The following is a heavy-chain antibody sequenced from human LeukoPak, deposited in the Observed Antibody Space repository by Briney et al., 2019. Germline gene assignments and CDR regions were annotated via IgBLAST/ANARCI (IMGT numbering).Heavy chain of an antibody. D-gene: IGHD2-15*01. J-gene: IGHJ6*02. CDR2: IIPVFGTA. Sequence: SVKVSCKASGGTFSSYAISWVRQAPGQGLEWMGGIIPVFGTANYAQKFQGRVTITADESTSTAYMELSSLRSEDTAVYYCARELSGGSCFHYYYYGMDVWGQGTTVTVSS. V-gene: IGHV1-69*13. CDR3: ARELSGGSCFHYYYYGMDV. CDR1: GGTFSSYA.